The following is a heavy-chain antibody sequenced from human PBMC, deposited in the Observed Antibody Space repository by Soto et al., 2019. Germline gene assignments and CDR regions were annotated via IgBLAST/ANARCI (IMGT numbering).Heavy chain of an antibody. CDR1: EYMFTNYW. CDR3: SRPDYGSTWGSAHS. CDR2: INPGTSET. Sequence: EVQLVQSGAEMKKPGESLKISCKGSEYMFTNYWIGWVRQMPGKGLEWMGIINPGTSETRYSPSFQGQVTISADRSINTVYLQWSSLEASDTAMYYCSRPDYGSTWGSAHSWGQGTLVTVSS. J-gene: IGHJ4*02. V-gene: IGHV5-51*01. D-gene: IGHD3-16*01.